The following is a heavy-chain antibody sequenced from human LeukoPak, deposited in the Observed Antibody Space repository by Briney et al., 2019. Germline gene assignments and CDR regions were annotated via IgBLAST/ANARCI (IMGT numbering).Heavy chain of an antibody. V-gene: IGHV3-15*01. Sequence: PGGSLRLSSAASGFTFSNAWMSWVRQAPGKGLEWVGRIKSTTDGGTAGYAAPVTGRFTISRDDSKNMLYLQMNSLKTEDTAVYYCTTDGYGHHFDSWSQGTLVTVSS. D-gene: IGHD5-12*01. CDR3: TTDGYGHHFDS. J-gene: IGHJ4*02. CDR1: GFTFSNAW. CDR2: IKSTTDGGTA.